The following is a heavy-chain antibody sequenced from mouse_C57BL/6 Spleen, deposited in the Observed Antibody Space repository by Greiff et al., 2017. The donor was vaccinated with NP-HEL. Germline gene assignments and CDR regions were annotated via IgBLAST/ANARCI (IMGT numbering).Heavy chain of an antibody. CDR2: IDPSDSYT. V-gene: IGHV1-59*01. CDR3: ARGYDYGGYYAMDY. CDR1: GYTFTSYW. J-gene: IGHJ4*01. Sequence: VQLQQPGAELVRPGTSVKLSCKASGYTFTSYWMHWVKQRPRQGLEWIGVIDPSDSYTNYNQKFKGKATLTVDTSSSTAYMQLSSLTSEDSAVYYCARGYDYGGYYAMDYWGQGTSVTVSS. D-gene: IGHD2-4*01.